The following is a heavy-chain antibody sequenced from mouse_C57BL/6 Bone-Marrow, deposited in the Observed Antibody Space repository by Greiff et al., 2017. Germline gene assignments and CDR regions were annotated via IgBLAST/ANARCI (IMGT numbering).Heavy chain of an antibody. J-gene: IGHJ2*01. CDR3: AKLTGEFDY. V-gene: IGHV3-6*01. CDR1: GYSITSGYY. CDR2: ISYDGSN. Sequence: DVKLQESGPGLVKPSQSLSLPCSVTGYSITSGYYWNWIRQFPGNKLEWMGYISYDGSNNYNPSLKNRISITRDTSKNQFFLKLNSVTTEDTATYYCAKLTGEFDYWGQGTTLTVSS.